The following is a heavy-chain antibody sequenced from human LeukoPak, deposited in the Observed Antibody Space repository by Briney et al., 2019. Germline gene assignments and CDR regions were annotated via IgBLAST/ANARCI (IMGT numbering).Heavy chain of an antibody. CDR1: GDSIRSRNYY. J-gene: IGHJ6*03. CDR3: ARDMTTVTPLYMDV. Sequence: PSETLSLTCSGSGDSIRSRNYYWGWIRQPPGKGLEWIGNIYYSGSTYYNPSLKSRVTISVDTSKNQFSLKLSSVTAADTAVYYCARDMTTVTPLYMDVWGKGTTVTVSS. CDR2: IYYSGST. D-gene: IGHD4-11*01. V-gene: IGHV4-39*07.